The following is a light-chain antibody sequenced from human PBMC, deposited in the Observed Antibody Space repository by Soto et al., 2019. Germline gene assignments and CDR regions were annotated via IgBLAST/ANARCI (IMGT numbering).Light chain of an antibody. J-gene: IGLJ1*01. CDR2: DDN. CDR1: SSNLAYNS. CDR3: GAWDDSLNVYV. V-gene: IGLV1-51*01. Sequence: SVLKQPPSVSAAPGQYVTISCSGSSSNLAYNSLSWYQQLPGTAPKLLIYDDNKRPSGIPARFSGSKSGTSATLGITGLETGDEADYYCGAWDDSLNVYVFGSGTKVTVL.